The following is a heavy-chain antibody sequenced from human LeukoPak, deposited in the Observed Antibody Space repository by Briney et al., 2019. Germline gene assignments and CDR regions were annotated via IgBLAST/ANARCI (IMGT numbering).Heavy chain of an antibody. CDR2: IYSGGST. J-gene: IGHJ4*02. CDR1: GFIVRSNY. CDR3: SRESSGANY. Sequence: PGGSLRLSCAASGFIVRSNYRRRVRQAPGKGLEWVSVIYSGGSTYYADSVKGRFTISRDNSKNTLYLQINSLRADYSAVYYCSRESSGANYWGQGTLVTVSS. D-gene: IGHD6-19*01. V-gene: IGHV3-53*01.